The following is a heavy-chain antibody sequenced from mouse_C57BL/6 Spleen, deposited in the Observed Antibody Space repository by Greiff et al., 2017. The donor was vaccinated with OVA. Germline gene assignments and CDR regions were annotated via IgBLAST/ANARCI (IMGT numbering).Heavy chain of an antibody. V-gene: IGHV1-15*01. J-gene: IGHJ1*03. CDR1: GYTFTDYE. D-gene: IGHD2-2*01. CDR3: TRGGLRRDWYFDV. Sequence: QVQLQQPGAELVRPGASVTLSCKASGYTFTDYEMHWVKQTPVHGLEWIGAIDPETGGTAYNQKFKGKAILTADKSSSTAYMELRSLTSEDSAVYYCTRGGLRRDWYFDVWGTGTTVTVSS. CDR2: IDPETGGT.